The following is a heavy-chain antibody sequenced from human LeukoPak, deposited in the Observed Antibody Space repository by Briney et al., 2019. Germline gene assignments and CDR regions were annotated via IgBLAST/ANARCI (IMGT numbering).Heavy chain of an antibody. Sequence: PVGSLRLSCAASGFNFINYWMSWVRQAPGKGLEWVANVKEDGTTKQYVDSVKGRFTISRDNAKNSLHLQMDSLRAEDTAVYYCVSQEVVPHWGQGTLVSVSS. J-gene: IGHJ4*02. CDR1: GFNFINYW. CDR2: VKEDGTTK. D-gene: IGHD2-15*01. V-gene: IGHV3-7*01. CDR3: VSQEVVPH.